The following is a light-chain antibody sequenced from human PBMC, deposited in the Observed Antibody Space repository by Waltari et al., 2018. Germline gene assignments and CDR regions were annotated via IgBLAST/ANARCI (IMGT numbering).Light chain of an antibody. J-gene: IGKJ1*01. CDR1: QSVGRN. CDR2: GAS. V-gene: IGKV3-15*01. CDR3: QQGDNWPWT. Sequence: EIVMTQSPATLSVSPGERATLSCRASQSVGRNLAWYQQKPGQAPRLVISGASTRATDIPARFSGSGSGTEFILTISSLQSEDFAVYYCQQGDNWPWTVGQGTRVEIK.